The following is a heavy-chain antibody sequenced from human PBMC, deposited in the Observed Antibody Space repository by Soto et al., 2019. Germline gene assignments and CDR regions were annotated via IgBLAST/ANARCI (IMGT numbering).Heavy chain of an antibody. V-gene: IGHV4-61*01. CDR2: IYYSGST. CDR1: GGSVSSGSYY. Sequence: ETLSLTCTVSGGSVSSGSYYWSWIRQPPGKGLEWIGDIYYSGSTNYNPSLKSRVTISVDTSKNQFSLKLSSVPAAAPAVYYCARDGQPHSPNWFDPWGQGTLVTVSS. CDR3: ARDGQPHSPNWFDP. J-gene: IGHJ5*02.